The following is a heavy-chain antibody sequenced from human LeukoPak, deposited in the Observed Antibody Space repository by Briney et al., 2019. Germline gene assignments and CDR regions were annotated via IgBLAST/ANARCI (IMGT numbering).Heavy chain of an antibody. J-gene: IGHJ4*02. CDR1: GFTFSSYS. CDR2: ISSSSSTI. V-gene: IGHV3-48*04. CDR3: AREVVRWLQAPLDY. D-gene: IGHD5-24*01. Sequence: PGGSLRLSCAASGFTFSSYSMNWVRQAPGKGLEWVSYISSSSSTIYYADSVKGRFTISRDNAKNSLYLQMNNLRAEDTAVYYCAREVVRWLQAPLDYWGQGTLVTVSS.